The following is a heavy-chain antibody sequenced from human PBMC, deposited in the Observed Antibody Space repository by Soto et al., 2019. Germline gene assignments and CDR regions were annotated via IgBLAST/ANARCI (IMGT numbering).Heavy chain of an antibody. J-gene: IGHJ5*02. Sequence: QVQLQESGPGLVKPSQTLSLTCTVSGGSISSGGYYWSWIRKHPGKGLEWIGHIYYSGVTYYNPALTSRVTISVDTSKKQYSLKLSSVTAADTAVYYCAQGYDSSCFGFPSWFDPWGQGTLVTVSS. CDR1: GGSISSGGYY. V-gene: IGHV4-31*03. CDR3: AQGYDSSCFGFPSWFDP. D-gene: IGHD3-22*01. CDR2: IYYSGVT.